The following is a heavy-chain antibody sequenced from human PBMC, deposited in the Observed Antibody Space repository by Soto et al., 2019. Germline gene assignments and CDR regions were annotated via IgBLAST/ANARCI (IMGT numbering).Heavy chain of an antibody. CDR1: GGSIRGGGYY. D-gene: IGHD3-9*01. J-gene: IGHJ6*02. CDR2: IYYGGST. V-gene: IGHV4-31*03. CDR3: ARDRSYFRYYDILSVYSPLCLNYYHYGMDV. Sequence: LTCTVSGGSIRGGGYYWSWIRQHPGKGLEWIGYIYYGGSTYYNPSLKSRVTISVDTSKNQFSLKLSSVTAADTAVYYCARDRSYFRYYDILSVYSPLCLNYYHYGMDVWGQGTTVT.